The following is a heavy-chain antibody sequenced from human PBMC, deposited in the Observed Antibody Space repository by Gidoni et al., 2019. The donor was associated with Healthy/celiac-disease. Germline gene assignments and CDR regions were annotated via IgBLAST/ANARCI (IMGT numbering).Heavy chain of an antibody. CDR3: AREEPPYSYGYNY. V-gene: IGHV3-74*01. CDR2: INSDGSST. Sequence: EVQLVESGGGVVQPGGSMRLSGAASGCTCSSYWMHWVRQAPGKGLVWVSRINSDGSSTSYADSVKGRFTISRDNAKNTLYLQMNSLRAEDTAVYYCAREEPPYSYGYNYWGQGTLVTVSS. D-gene: IGHD5-18*01. J-gene: IGHJ4*02. CDR1: GCTCSSYW.